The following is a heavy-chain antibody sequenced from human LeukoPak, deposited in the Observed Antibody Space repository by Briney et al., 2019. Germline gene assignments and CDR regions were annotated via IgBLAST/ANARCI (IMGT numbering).Heavy chain of an antibody. CDR1: GLTFSSYG. CDR2: IRYDGSNK. D-gene: IGHD2-21*01. CDR3: AKESPHRTRYYFDY. J-gene: IGHJ4*02. V-gene: IGHV3-30*02. Sequence: GGSLRLSCAASGLTFSSYGMHWVRQAPGKGLEWVAFIRYDGSNKYYADSVKGRFTISRDNSKNTLYLQMNSLRAEDTAVYYCAKESPHRTRYYFDYWSQGTLVTVSS.